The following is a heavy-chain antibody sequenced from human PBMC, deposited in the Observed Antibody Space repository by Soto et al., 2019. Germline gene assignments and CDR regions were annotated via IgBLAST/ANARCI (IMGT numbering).Heavy chain of an antibody. CDR1: GGSISSYY. CDR3: ARDRGLYGMDV. CDR2: IYYSGRT. Sequence: PSETLSLTCTVSGGSISSYYWSWIRQHPGKGLEWIGYIYYSGRTYYNPSIKSRVTISVDTSKNKFSLKLRSVTDADTAVYYCARDRGLYGMDVWGHGTTVTVSS. J-gene: IGHJ6*02. V-gene: IGHV4-59*06.